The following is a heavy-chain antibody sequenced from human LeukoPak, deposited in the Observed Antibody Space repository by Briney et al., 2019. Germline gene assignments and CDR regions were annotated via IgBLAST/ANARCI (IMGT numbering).Heavy chain of an antibody. CDR1: GGSISSSSYY. CDR3: ARGQPDILTGANFDY. V-gene: IGHV4-39*07. Sequence: PSETLSLTCTVSGGSISSSSYYWGWIRQPPGKGLEWIGSIYHSGSTYYNPSLKSRVTISVDTSKNQFSLKLSSVTAADTAVYYCARGQPDILTGANFDYWGQGTLVTVSS. J-gene: IGHJ4*02. D-gene: IGHD3-9*01. CDR2: IYHSGST.